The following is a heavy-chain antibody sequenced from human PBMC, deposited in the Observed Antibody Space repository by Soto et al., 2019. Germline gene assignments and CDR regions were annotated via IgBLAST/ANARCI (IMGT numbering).Heavy chain of an antibody. D-gene: IGHD6-19*01. CDR2: IIPIFGTA. V-gene: IGHV1-69*13. CDR3: ARDHDTRGMGVLNWLVSDDAFDI. J-gene: IGHJ3*02. Sequence: SVKVSCKASGGTFSSYAISWVRQAPGQGLEWMGGIIPIFGTANYAQKFQGRVTSTADESTSTAYMELSSLRCEDTAVYYCARDHDTRGMGVLNWLVSDDAFDIWGQGTIVPVSS. CDR1: GGTFSSYA.